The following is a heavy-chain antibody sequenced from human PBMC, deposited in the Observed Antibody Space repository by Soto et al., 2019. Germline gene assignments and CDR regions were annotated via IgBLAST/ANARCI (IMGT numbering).Heavy chain of an antibody. CDR2: IYYSEST. D-gene: IGHD3-16*01. Sequence: QVQLQESGPGLVKPSQTLSLTCTVSGGSISSGGYYWSWMRQHPGKGLEWIGYIYYSESTHYNPSLKSRVTISVDTSKTQVPRKLSSVAAADTAVYYCARAWGGYFDYWGQGTLVTVSS. CDR3: ARAWGGYFDY. J-gene: IGHJ4*02. V-gene: IGHV4-31*03. CDR1: GGSISSGGYY.